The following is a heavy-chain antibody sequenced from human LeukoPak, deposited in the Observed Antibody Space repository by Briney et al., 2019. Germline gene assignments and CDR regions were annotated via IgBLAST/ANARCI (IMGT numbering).Heavy chain of an antibody. J-gene: IGHJ4*02. CDR3: ARVDTAMAADY. V-gene: IGHV3-48*01. Sequence: GGSLRLSCAASGFTFSSYSMNWVRQAPGKGLEWVSYISSSSSTIYYADSVKGRFTISRDNAKNSLYLQMNSLRAEDTAVYYCARVDTAMAADYWGQGTLVTVSS. CDR1: GFTFSSYS. CDR2: ISSSSSTI. D-gene: IGHD5-18*01.